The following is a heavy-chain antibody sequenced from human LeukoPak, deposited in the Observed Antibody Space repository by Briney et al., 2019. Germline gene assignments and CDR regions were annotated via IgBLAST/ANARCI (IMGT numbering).Heavy chain of an antibody. J-gene: IGHJ4*02. CDR1: GFTFSHYS. CDR3: ARDGGRWLQSYYFDY. D-gene: IGHD5-24*01. V-gene: IGHV3-21*05. Sequence: GGSLRLSCAASGFTFSHYSMNWVRQAPGKGLEWVSYISSSSTDIYYADSVKGRFTISRNKVKNSLYLQMNSLRAEDTAIYYCARDGGRWLQSYYFDYWGQGTLVTASS. CDR2: ISSSSTDI.